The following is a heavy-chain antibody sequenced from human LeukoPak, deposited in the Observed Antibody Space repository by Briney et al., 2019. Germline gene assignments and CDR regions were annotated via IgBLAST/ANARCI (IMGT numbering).Heavy chain of an antibody. D-gene: IGHD3-10*01. J-gene: IGHJ3*02. Sequence: GGSLRLSCAASGFTFSSYWMSWVRQAPGKGLEWVANIKQDGSEKYYVDSVKGRFTISRDNAKNSLYLQMNSLRAEDTAVYYCAAAGITMVRGVIDAFDIWGQGTMVTVSS. CDR1: GFTFSSYW. CDR2: IKQDGSEK. V-gene: IGHV3-7*01. CDR3: AAAGITMVRGVIDAFDI.